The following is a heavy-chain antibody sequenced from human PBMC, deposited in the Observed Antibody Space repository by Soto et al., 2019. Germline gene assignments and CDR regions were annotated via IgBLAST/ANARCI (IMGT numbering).Heavy chain of an antibody. CDR1: GGSISSGGYY. V-gene: IGHV4-31*03. D-gene: IGHD3-10*01. CDR2: IYYSGST. CDR3: ASNLLESLNYYGSGRGYYYYGMDV. J-gene: IGHJ6*02. Sequence: SETLSLTCTVSGGSISSGGYYWSWIRQHPGKGLEWIGYIYYSGSTYYNPSLKSRVTISVDTSKSQFSLKLSSVTAADTAVYYCASNLLESLNYYGSGRGYYYYGMDVWGQGTTVTVSS.